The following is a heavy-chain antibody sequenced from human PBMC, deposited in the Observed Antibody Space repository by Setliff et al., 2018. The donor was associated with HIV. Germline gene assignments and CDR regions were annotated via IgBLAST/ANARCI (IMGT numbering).Heavy chain of an antibody. Sequence: SETLSLTCIVSRGSISSTSHYWGWVRQSPGRRLEWIGSIYYSGRTYDNPSLKSRVTMSVDASTNQFSLDLTSVTAADTAVYFCAGEIAPAARLPNVGGPPPPGYYHYMDVWGKGTTVTVS. D-gene: IGHD2-8*01. J-gene: IGHJ6*03. CDR1: RGSISSTSHY. V-gene: IGHV4-39*07. CDR2: IYYSGRT. CDR3: AGEIAPAARLPNVGGPPPPGYYHYMDV.